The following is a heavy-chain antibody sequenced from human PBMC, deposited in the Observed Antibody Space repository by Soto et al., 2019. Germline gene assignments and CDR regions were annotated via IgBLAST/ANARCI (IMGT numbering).Heavy chain of an antibody. CDR1: GFTFSSYS. J-gene: IGHJ3*02. Sequence: PGGSLRLSCAASGFTFSSYSMNWVRQAPGKGLEWVSSISSSSSYIYYADSVKGRFTISRDNAKNSLYLQMNSLRAEDTAVYYCARDIAVAGSAFDIWGKGTMVTVSS. CDR2: ISSSSSYI. CDR3: ARDIAVAGSAFDI. D-gene: IGHD6-19*01. V-gene: IGHV3-21*01.